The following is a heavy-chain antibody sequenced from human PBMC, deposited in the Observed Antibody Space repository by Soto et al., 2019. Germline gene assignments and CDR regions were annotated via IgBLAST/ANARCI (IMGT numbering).Heavy chain of an antibody. Sequence: QVQLVESGGGVVQPGRSLRLSCAASGFTFSSYGMHWVRQAPGKGLEWVAVISYDGSNKYYADSVKGRFTISRDNSKNTLSLQMSSLRAEDTAVYYCAKDQRPVVVAAPSDYWGQGTLVTVSS. CDR1: GFTFSSYG. V-gene: IGHV3-30*18. D-gene: IGHD2-15*01. CDR3: AKDQRPVVVAAPSDY. J-gene: IGHJ4*02. CDR2: ISYDGSNK.